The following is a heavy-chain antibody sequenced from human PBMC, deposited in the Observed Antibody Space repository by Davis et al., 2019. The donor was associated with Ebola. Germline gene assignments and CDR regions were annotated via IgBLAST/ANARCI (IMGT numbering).Heavy chain of an antibody. CDR1: GYTFTSYG. J-gene: IGHJ6*02. D-gene: IGHD1-14*01. CDR2: IFPIFGTA. Sequence: SVKVSCKASGYTFTSYGISWVRQAPGQGLEWMGGIFPIFGTANYAQKFQGRVTIPADESTSTAYMELSSLRSEDTAVYYCAKKKPYYYGMDVWGQGTTVTVSS. V-gene: IGHV1-69*13. CDR3: AKKKPYYYGMDV.